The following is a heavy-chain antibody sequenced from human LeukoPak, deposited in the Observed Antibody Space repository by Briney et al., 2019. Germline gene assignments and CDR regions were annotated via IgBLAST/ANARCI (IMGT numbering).Heavy chain of an antibody. J-gene: IGHJ4*02. V-gene: IGHV3-23*01. D-gene: IGHD2/OR15-2a*01. CDR3: AKDHLSFGSFRFDY. CDR2: ISGSGGST. Sequence: GGSLRLSCAASGFTFSSYAMSWVRQAPGKGLEWVSTISGSGGSTYYADSVKGRFTISRDNSKNTLYLQMNSLRVEDTAVYYCAKDHLSFGSFRFDYWGQGTLVTVSS. CDR1: GFTFSSYA.